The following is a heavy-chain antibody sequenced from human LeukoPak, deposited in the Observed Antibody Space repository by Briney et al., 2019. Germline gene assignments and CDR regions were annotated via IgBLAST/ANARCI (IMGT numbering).Heavy chain of an antibody. CDR1: GLTFSSYA. CDR3: AKDSSQTPYYFDY. V-gene: IGHV3-23*01. CDR2: LSGSGGST. J-gene: IGHJ4*02. Sequence: GGSLRLSCAAPGLTFSSYAMSWFRQAPGKGLEWFSALSGSGGSTYYADSVKGRFTISRDNSRTPLYLQMNSLRAEDTAVYYCAKDSSQTPYYFDYWGQGTLVTVSS.